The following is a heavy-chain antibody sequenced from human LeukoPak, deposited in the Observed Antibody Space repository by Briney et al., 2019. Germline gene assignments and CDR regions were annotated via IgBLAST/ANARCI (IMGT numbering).Heavy chain of an antibody. D-gene: IGHD2-21*02. V-gene: IGHV1-69*13. J-gene: IGHJ4*02. Sequence: GASVKVSCKASGGTFSSYAISWVRQAPGQGLEWMGGIIPIFGTANYAQKFQGRVTITADESTSTAYMELSSLRSEDTAVYYCARVLESYCGGDCSFDYWGQGTQVTVSS. CDR2: IIPIFGTA. CDR3: ARVLESYCGGDCSFDY. CDR1: GGTFSSYA.